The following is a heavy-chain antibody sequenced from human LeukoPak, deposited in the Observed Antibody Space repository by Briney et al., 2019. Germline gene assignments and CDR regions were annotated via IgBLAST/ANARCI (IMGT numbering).Heavy chain of an antibody. V-gene: IGHV3-23*01. CDR2: LRGSGAST. CDR3: AKGIDDTGYYPFDY. CDR1: GFTFSSYA. D-gene: IGHD3-9*01. Sequence: AGGSLRLSCAAPGFTFSSYAMSWVRQAPGKGLEWVSALRGSGASTYYADSVKGRFTISRDKSKNTLYLQMNSLRAEDTAVYYCAKGIDDTGYYPFDYWGQGTLVTVSS. J-gene: IGHJ4*02.